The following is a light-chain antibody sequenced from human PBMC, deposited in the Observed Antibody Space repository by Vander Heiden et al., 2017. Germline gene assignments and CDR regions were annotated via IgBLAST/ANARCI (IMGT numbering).Light chain of an antibody. CDR3: SSYTTTSALGL. J-gene: IGLJ2*01. V-gene: IGLV2-14*01. Sequence: QSALTQPASVSGSPGQSISISCTGTSSDVGGYSFVSWYQQHPGKAPRLMIYEVSDRPSGVSNLFAGSKLGNTASLTISGLQPEDEADYYCSSYTTTSALGLFGGGTKVTV. CDR2: EVS. CDR1: SSDVGGYSF.